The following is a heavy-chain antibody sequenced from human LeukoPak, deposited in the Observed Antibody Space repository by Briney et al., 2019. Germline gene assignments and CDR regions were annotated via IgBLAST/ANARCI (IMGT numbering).Heavy chain of an antibody. CDR2: INDSGRI. V-gene: IGHV4-34*01. CDR3: ARGLREFGYYYYHMDV. J-gene: IGHJ6*03. D-gene: IGHD3-10*01. Sequence: SSETLSLTCAVYGGSFSGYYWSWIRQPPGKGLEWIGEINDSGRINYNPSLKSRVTISLDTSKNQFFLKLRSVTAADTAVYYCARGLREFGYYYYHMDVWDIGTTVTVSS. CDR1: GGSFSGYY.